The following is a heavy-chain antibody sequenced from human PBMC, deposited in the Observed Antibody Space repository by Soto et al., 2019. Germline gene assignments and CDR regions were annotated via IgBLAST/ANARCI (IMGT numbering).Heavy chain of an antibody. V-gene: IGHV1-18*01. J-gene: IGHJ3*02. CDR2: ISAYNGNT. CDR3: AGGYSYGYVMGGDAFDI. Sequence: GASVKISCKASGYTFTSYGISWVRQAPGQGLEWMGWISAYNGNTNYAQKLQGRVTMTTDTSTSTAYMEQRSLRSDDTAVYYCAGGYSYGYVMGGDAFDIWGQGTMVTVSS. D-gene: IGHD5-18*01. CDR1: GYTFTSYG.